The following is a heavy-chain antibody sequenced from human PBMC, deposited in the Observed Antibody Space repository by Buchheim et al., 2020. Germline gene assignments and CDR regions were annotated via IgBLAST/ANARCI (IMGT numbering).Heavy chain of an antibody. CDR3: VTGRYCDGDCYSRLDS. D-gene: IGHD2-21*02. V-gene: IGHV1-2*06. CDR2: INPNSGAT. CDR1: GYIFTAYY. J-gene: IGHJ4*02. Sequence: QVQLVQSGTEVKEHGASVKVSCQTSGYIFTAYYMQWVRQGPGQGLEWVGRINPNSGATTYAQKFQGRVTLTRDTSITTAYMDLNSLRSDDTAVYYCVTGRYCDGDCYSRLDSWGQGTL.